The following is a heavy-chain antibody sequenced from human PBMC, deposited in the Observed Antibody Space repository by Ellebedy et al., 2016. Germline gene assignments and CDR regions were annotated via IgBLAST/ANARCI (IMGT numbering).Heavy chain of an antibody. J-gene: IGHJ3*02. D-gene: IGHD6-13*01. CDR3: ARHMVPDSSSWYGAFDI. Sequence: SETLSLTCTVSGGSISSYYWSWIRQPPGKGLEWIGYIYYSGSTNYNTSLKSRVTISVDTSKNQFSLKLSSVTAADTAVYYCARHMVPDSSSWYGAFDIWGQGTMVTVSS. CDR2: IYYSGST. V-gene: IGHV4-59*08. CDR1: GGSISSYY.